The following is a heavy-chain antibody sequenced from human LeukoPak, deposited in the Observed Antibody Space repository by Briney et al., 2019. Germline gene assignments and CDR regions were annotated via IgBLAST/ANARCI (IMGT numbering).Heavy chain of an antibody. Sequence: GGSLRLSCEASGFXFSYYWMTWVRQAPGKGLEWVATIKPDGTEKYYMDSVKGRFTISRDNAKTSLYVQMNSLRAEDTAVYYCGRGMTTIDNWGQGTLVTVSS. CDR3: GRGMTTIDN. CDR1: GFXFSYYW. D-gene: IGHD4-11*01. V-gene: IGHV3-7*04. J-gene: IGHJ4*02. CDR2: IKPDGTEK.